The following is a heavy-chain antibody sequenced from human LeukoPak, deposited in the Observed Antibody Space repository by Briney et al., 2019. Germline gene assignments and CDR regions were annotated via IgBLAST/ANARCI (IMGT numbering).Heavy chain of an antibody. Sequence: GGSLRLSCAASGFIFSSYGMNWVRQAPGQGLEWISYISYSSSSIYYATSVKGRFTVSRDNAKNSLYLQVNSLRAEDTAVYYCARDWYYYGSGTYYNYYYFGMDIWGQGTTVTVSS. CDR1: GFIFSSYG. D-gene: IGHD3-10*01. CDR3: ARDWYYYGSGTYYNYYYFGMDI. CDR2: ISYSSSSI. V-gene: IGHV3-48*04. J-gene: IGHJ6*02.